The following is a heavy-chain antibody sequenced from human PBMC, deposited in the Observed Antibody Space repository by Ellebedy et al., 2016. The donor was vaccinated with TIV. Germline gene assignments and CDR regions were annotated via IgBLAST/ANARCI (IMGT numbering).Heavy chain of an antibody. V-gene: IGHV1-3*01. D-gene: IGHD1-7*01. CDR2: INAGNGNT. Sequence: AASVQVSCKASGYTFTNYAMHWVRHAPGQRLEWMGWINAGNGNTKYSQKFQGRVTITRDTSASTAYMELSSLRSEDTAVYYCARGAGVTGTTFDYWGQGTLVTVSS. CDR3: ARGAGVTGTTFDY. J-gene: IGHJ4*02. CDR1: GYTFTNYA.